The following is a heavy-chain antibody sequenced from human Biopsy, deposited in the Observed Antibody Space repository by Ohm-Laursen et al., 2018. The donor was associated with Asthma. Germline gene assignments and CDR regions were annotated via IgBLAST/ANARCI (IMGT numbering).Heavy chain of an antibody. CDR3: ARVEADRHDYRSYDFDY. V-gene: IGHV1-2*06. D-gene: IGHD4-11*01. J-gene: IGHJ4*02. CDR2: INPSSGDT. CDR1: GYTFTAYY. Sequence: ASVKVPCKTSGYTFTAYYIHWVRQAPGQGLEWMGRINPSSGDTNYPQNFQGRVTVTRDTSIRTAYMELTRLRSDDTAVYYCARVEADRHDYRSYDFDYWGQGTLVTVSS.